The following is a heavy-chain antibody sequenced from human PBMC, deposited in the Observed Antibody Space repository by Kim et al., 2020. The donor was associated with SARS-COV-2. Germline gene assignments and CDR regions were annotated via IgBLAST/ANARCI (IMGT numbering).Heavy chain of an antibody. J-gene: IGHJ4*02. CDR3: AGRKEK. CDR2: SSSSTI. Sequence: SSSSTITHADSVKGRFTISRDKAKNSLYLQMNSLRDEDTAVYYCAGRKEKWGQGTLVTVSS. V-gene: IGHV3-48*02.